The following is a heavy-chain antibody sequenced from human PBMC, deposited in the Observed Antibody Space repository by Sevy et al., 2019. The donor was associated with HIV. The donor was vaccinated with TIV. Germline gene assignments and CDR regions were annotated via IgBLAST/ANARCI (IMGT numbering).Heavy chain of an antibody. CDR1: EFTFSDYA. J-gene: IGHJ4*02. V-gene: IGHV3-30*18. CDR3: AKGPSLHYDSSGYYDY. D-gene: IGHD3-22*01. Sequence: GRSLRLSCAASEFTFSDYAMHWVRQAPGKGLQWVALISYDGTYKYYEDSVKGRFTISRDDSKNTLYLQVNSLRTDDTAVYYCAKGPSLHYDSSGYYDYWGQGTLVTVSS. CDR2: ISYDGTYK.